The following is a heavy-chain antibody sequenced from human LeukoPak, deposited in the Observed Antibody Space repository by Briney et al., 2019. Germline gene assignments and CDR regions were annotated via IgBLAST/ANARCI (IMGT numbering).Heavy chain of an antibody. J-gene: IGHJ4*02. CDR3: ARDGRGWVDY. Sequence: SCKASGYTFTSYAMHWVRQAPGKGLEWVSVIWYDGTNKYYADSVKGRFTISRDNSKNTLYLQMNSLKAEDTAVYYCARDGRGWVDYWGQGTLVTVSS. CDR1: GYTFTSYA. D-gene: IGHD1-26*01. CDR2: IWYDGTNK. V-gene: IGHV3-33*01.